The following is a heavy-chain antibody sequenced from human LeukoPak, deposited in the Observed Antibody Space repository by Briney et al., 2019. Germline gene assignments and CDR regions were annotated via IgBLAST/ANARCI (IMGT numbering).Heavy chain of an antibody. D-gene: IGHD6-13*01. J-gene: IGHJ4*02. CDR3: ARVSPPGIAAAGVDY. CDR1: GGSISSSSYS. CDR2: IYYSGST. V-gene: IGHV4-39*01. Sequence: SETLSLTCTVSGGSISSSSYSWGWIRQPPGKGLEWIGSIYYSGSTYYNPSLKSRVTISVDTSKNQFSLKLSSVTAADTAVYYCARVSPPGIAAAGVDYWGQGTLVTVSS.